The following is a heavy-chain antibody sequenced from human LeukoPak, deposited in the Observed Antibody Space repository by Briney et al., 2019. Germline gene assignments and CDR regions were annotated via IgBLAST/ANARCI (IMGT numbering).Heavy chain of an antibody. Sequence: SETLSLTCSVPGGSISSYYWSWFRRPPGKGLEWIAYMHYSGGSNYNPSLKSRVTISVDTSKNQFSLKLSSVTAADTAVYYCARRNRGYFDYWGQGTLVTVSS. CDR3: ARRNRGYFDY. V-gene: IGHV4-59*08. D-gene: IGHD1-14*01. CDR2: MHYSGGS. J-gene: IGHJ4*02. CDR1: GGSISSYY.